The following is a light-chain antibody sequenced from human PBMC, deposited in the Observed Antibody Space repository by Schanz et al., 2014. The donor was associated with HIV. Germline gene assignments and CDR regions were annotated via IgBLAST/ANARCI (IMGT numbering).Light chain of an antibody. CDR3: QQRSNWPLT. CDR1: QSVSNNY. V-gene: IGKV3D-20*02. J-gene: IGKJ4*01. CDR2: GAS. Sequence: EIEMTQSPATLSVSPGERATLSCRASQSVSNNYLAWYQQKAGQAPRLLIYGASSRATGIPARFSGSGSGTEFTLTISSLEPEDFAVYYCQQRSNWPLTFGGGTTVEIK.